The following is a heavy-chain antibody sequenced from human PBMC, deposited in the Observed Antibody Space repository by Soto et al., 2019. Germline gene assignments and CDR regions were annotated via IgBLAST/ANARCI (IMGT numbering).Heavy chain of an antibody. CDR3: ARDRSNSPDYFDY. CDR1: GGSISSDDYY. D-gene: IGHD1-1*01. CDR2: IYSSGST. Sequence: SETLSPTCTVSGGSISSDDYYWSWIRQPPGEGLEWIGYIYSSGSTSYNPSLKSRLTISIDTSKNQFSLTLTSVSAADTAVYYCARDRSNSPDYFDYWGQGTLVTVSS. J-gene: IGHJ4*02. V-gene: IGHV4-30-4*01.